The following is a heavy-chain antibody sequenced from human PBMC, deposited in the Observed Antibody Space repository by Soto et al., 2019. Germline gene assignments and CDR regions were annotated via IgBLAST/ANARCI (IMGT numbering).Heavy chain of an antibody. V-gene: IGHV4-59*12. CDR3: ARGIPPMVREGGWFDP. J-gene: IGHJ5*02. D-gene: IGHD3-10*01. CDR2: IYHSGST. Sequence: PSETLSLTCTVSGGSISSYYWSWIRQPPGKGLEWIGYIYHSGSTNYNPSLKSRVTISVDTSKNQFSLKLSSVTAADTAVYYCARGIPPMVREGGWFDPWGQGTLVTVSS. CDR1: GGSISSYY.